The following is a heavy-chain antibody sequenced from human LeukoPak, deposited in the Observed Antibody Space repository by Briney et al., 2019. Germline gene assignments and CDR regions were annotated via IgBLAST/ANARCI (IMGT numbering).Heavy chain of an antibody. D-gene: IGHD6-13*01. CDR1: GFTFSDYY. J-gene: IGHJ3*02. CDR3: AREEVAAAGLGSAFDI. V-gene: IGHV3-11*04. Sequence: GGSLRLSCAASGFTFSDYYMSWIRQAPGKGLEWVSYISSSGSTIYYADSVKGRFTISRDNAKNSLYLQMNSLRAEDTAVYYCAREEVAAAGLGSAFDIWGQGTMVTVSS. CDR2: ISSSGSTI.